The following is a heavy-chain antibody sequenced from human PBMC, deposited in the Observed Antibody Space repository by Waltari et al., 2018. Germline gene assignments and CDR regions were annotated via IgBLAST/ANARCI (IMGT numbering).Heavy chain of an antibody. Sequence: QLQLQESGPGLVKPSETLSLTCTVSGGSISSSSYYWGWIRQPPGKGLEWIGSIYYSGSTYYSPSLKSRVTISVDTSKNQFSLKLSSVTAADTAVYYCARQGIAAAGRVYFDYWGQGTLVTVSS. V-gene: IGHV4-39*01. CDR3: ARQGIAAAGRVYFDY. D-gene: IGHD6-13*01. J-gene: IGHJ4*02. CDR1: GGSISSSSYY. CDR2: IYYSGST.